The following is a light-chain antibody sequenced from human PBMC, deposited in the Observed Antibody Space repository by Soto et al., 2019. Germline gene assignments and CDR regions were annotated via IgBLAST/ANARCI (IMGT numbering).Light chain of an antibody. CDR1: QSISTN. CDR2: DAS. CDR3: QHYHSWPPSP. Sequence: IVMTQSPVTMSLSPGERATLSCRASQSISTNLAWYQQKPGQAPRLLIYDASTRATGIPARFSGGGSGTEFTLTISSLQSEDFAVYYCQHYHSWPPSPFGQGTKVETK. V-gene: IGKV3-15*01. J-gene: IGKJ1*01.